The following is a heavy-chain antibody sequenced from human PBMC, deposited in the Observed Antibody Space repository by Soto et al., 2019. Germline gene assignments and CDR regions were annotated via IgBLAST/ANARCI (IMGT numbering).Heavy chain of an antibody. V-gene: IGHV4-59*01. CDR3: ARWGGGLNFDY. CDR2: IYYSGST. J-gene: IGHJ4*02. CDR1: GGSISSYY. D-gene: IGHD2-15*01. Sequence: PSETLSLTCTVSGGSISSYYWSWIRQPPGKGLEWIGYIYYSGSTNYNPSLKSRVTISVDTSKNQFSLKLSSVTAADTAVYYCARWGGGLNFDYWGQGTLVTVSS.